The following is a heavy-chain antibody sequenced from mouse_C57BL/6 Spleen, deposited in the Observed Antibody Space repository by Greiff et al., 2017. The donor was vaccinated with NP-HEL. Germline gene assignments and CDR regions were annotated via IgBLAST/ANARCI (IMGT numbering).Heavy chain of an antibody. CDR1: GYAFTNYL. D-gene: IGHD3-2*02. CDR3: ARRETAQAPWFAY. V-gene: IGHV1-54*01. J-gene: IGHJ3*01. Sequence: VQLQQSGAELVRPGTSVKVSCKASGYAFTNYLIEWVKQRPGQGLEWIGVINPGSGGTNYNEKFKGKATLTADKSSSTAYMQLSSLTSEDSAVYFCARRETAQAPWFAYWGQGTLVTVSA. CDR2: INPGSGGT.